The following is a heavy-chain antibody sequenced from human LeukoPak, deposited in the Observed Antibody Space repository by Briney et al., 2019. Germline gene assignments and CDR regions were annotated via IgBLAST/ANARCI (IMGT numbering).Heavy chain of an antibody. J-gene: IGHJ4*02. CDR1: GYTFTGYY. CDR2: INPNSGGT. Sequence: ASVKVSSKASGYTFTGYYMHWVRQAPGQGLEWMGWINPNSGGTNYAQKFQGRVTMTRDTSISTAYMELSRLRSDDTAVYYCAREVKVVRGVITYFDYWGQGTLVTVSS. V-gene: IGHV1-2*02. D-gene: IGHD3-10*01. CDR3: AREVKVVRGVITYFDY.